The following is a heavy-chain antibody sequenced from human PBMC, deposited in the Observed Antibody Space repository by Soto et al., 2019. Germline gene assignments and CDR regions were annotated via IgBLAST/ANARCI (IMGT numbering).Heavy chain of an antibody. CDR1: AFTFNNYA. V-gene: IGHV3-23*01. J-gene: IGHJ3*01. CDR3: ARNWGRSALKVGHHDAFDV. D-gene: IGHD3-16*01. Sequence: EVQVLESGGGLVQPGGSLRLSCAVSAFTFNNYAMTWVRQAPGKGLEWVSSISGSGDTTDYADSVKCRFTISRDNYKNTLFLQMKSLGVEDTAVYSCARNWGRSALKVGHHDAFDVWGQGTRVTVSS. CDR2: ISGSGDTT.